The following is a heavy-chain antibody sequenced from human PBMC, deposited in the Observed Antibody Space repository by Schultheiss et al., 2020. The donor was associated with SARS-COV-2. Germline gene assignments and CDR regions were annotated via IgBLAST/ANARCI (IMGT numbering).Heavy chain of an antibody. J-gene: IGHJ4*02. CDR1: GGSISSYY. Sequence: SETLSLTCTVSGGSISSYYWSWIRQPPGKGLEWIGYIYYSGSTNYNPSLKSLVTISVDTSKNQFSLKLSSVTAADTAVYYCARVSDSSGYYWGIDYWGQGTLVTVSS. V-gene: IGHV4-59*12. D-gene: IGHD3-22*01. CDR2: IYYSGST. CDR3: ARVSDSSGYYWGIDY.